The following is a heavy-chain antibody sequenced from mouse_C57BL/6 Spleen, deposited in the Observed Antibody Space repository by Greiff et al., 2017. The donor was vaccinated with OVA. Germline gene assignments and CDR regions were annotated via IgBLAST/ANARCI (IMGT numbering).Heavy chain of an antibody. D-gene: IGHD1-1*01. J-gene: IGHJ3*01. CDR3: ARGRYYYGSSPAWFAY. V-gene: IGHV1-18*01. CDR1: GYTFTDYN. CDR2: INPNNGGT. Sequence: VQLQQSGPELVKPGASVKIPCKASGYTFTDYNMDWVKQSHGKSLEWIGDINPNNGGTIYNQKFKGKATLTVDKSSSPAYMELRSLTSEDTAVYYCARGRYYYGSSPAWFAYWGQGTLVTVSA.